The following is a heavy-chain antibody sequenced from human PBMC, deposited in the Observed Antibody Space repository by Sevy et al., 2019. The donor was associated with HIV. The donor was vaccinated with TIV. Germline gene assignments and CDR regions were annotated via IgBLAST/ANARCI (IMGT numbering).Heavy chain of an antibody. J-gene: IGHJ6*02. V-gene: IGHV3-66*04. D-gene: IGHD3-22*01. CDR3: ARHYYESSGYLYYYYYGMDV. CDR1: GFIVSDNY. CDR2: IYSGGHT. Sequence: GGSLRLSCVASGFIVSDNYMSWVRQAPGKGLEWVSVIYSGGHTYYADSVKGRFTISRDNFRNTLYLQVTSLRAEDTAVYYCARHYYESSGYLYYYYYGMDVWGHGTTVTVSS.